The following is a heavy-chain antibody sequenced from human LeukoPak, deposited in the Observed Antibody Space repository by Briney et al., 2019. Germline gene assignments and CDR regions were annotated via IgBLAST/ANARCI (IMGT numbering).Heavy chain of an antibody. CDR2: IYYSGST. V-gene: IGHV4-61*01. CDR1: GGSVSSGSYY. CDR3: ARESRDDYNYLDY. D-gene: IGHD5-24*01. Sequence: PSETLSLTCTVSGGSVSSGSYYWSWIRQPPGKGLEWIGYIYYSGSTNYNPSLKSRVTISVATSKNQFSLKLSSVTAADTAVYYCARESRDDYNYLDYWGQGTLVTVSS. J-gene: IGHJ4*02.